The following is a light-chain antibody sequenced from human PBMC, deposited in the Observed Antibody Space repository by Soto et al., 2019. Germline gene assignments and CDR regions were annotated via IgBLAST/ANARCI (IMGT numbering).Light chain of an antibody. V-gene: IGKV3D-15*01. Sequence: EIVMTQSPATLSVSPGERATLSCRASQSVSSNLAWYQQKPGQAPRLLIYGAFKRATGIPDRFSGSGSGTDFTLTISSLEPEDFAIYYCQQRQYWPPITFGQGTRLEIK. CDR1: QSVSSN. J-gene: IGKJ5*01. CDR2: GAF. CDR3: QQRQYWPPIT.